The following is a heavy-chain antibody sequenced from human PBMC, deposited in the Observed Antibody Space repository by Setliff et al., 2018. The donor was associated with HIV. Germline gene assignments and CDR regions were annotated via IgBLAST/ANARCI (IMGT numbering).Heavy chain of an antibody. CDR2: IYSGGST. Sequence: PGGSLRLSCAAAGFTVSSNYMSWVRQAPGKGLEWVSVIYSGGSTGYADSVKGRFTISRDNAKSSLYLQMNSLRAEDTALYYCARVGGYSGYDWPQPLYLDYWGQGTLVTVSS. V-gene: IGHV3-53*01. J-gene: IGHJ4*02. D-gene: IGHD5-12*01. CDR1: GFTVSSNY. CDR3: ARVGGYSGYDWPQPLYLDY.